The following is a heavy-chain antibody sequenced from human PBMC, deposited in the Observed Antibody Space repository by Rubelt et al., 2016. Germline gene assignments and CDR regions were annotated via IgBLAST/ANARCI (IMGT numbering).Heavy chain of an antibody. CDR1: GFTFSDYY. Sequence: GGGLVKPGGSLRLSCAASGFTFSDYYMSWIRQAPGMVLEWVAYISDSGTYTKYADSVKGRFATSRDNVKNSLFLQLSGLRAEETAVYYCARGGGHTPTFDYWGQGTLVTVSS. D-gene: IGHD2-15*01. V-gene: IGHV3-11*05. CDR2: ISDSGTYT. CDR3: ARGGGHTPTFDY. J-gene: IGHJ4*02.